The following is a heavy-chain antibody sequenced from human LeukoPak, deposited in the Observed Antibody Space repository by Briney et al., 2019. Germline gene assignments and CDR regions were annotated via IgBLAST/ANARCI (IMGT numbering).Heavy chain of an antibody. CDR2: ISYTGNT. D-gene: IGHD2-2*01. CDR3: ANKVYCSTTSCYHAGF. CDR1: GGSISSRIYY. V-gene: IGHV4-39*07. Sequence: SETLSLTCTVSGGSISSRIYYWGWVRQPPGKGLEWIGSISYTGNTYYNPSLKSRVTISVDTSKNQFSLNLRSVTAADTAVYYCANKVYCSTTSCYHAGFWGQGTLVTVSS. J-gene: IGHJ4*02.